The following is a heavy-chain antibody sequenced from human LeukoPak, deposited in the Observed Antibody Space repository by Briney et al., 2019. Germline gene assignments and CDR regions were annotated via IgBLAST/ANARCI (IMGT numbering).Heavy chain of an antibody. CDR2: IYPGDSET. CDR1: GYSFTNYW. Sequence: GESLKISCEGSGYSFTNYWIGWARQMPGKGLGWMGIIYPGDSETRYSPSFQGQVTISADKSISTAYLQWSSLKASDTATYYCARHSTVVGSFDYWGQGTLVTVSS. D-gene: IGHD3-10*01. J-gene: IGHJ4*02. V-gene: IGHV5-51*01. CDR3: ARHSTVVGSFDY.